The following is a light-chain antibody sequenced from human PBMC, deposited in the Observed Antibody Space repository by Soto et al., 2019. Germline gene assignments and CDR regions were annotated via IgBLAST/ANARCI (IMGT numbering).Light chain of an antibody. CDR3: QQRSNWRT. Sequence: EIVLTQSPATLSLSPGERATLSCRASQSVSSYLAWYQQKPGQAPRLLIYDASNRATGIPARFSGSGSGTDFTFTISSLEPEDFAVYYCQQRSNWRTFGQGTKV. J-gene: IGKJ1*01. CDR2: DAS. V-gene: IGKV3-11*01. CDR1: QSVSSY.